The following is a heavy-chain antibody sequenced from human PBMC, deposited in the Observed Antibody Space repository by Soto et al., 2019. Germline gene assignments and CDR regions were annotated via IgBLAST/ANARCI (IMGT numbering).Heavy chain of an antibody. D-gene: IGHD3-16*01. J-gene: IGHJ5*02. CDR1: GGSISSGGYY. V-gene: IGHV4-31*03. Sequence: SETLSLTCTVSGGSISSGGYYWSWIRQHPGKGLEWIGYIYYSGSTYYNPSLKSRVTISVDTSKNQFSLKLSSVTAADTAVYYCEREPPPESGESWFDPWGQGTLVTVYS. CDR3: EREPPPESGESWFDP. CDR2: IYYSGST.